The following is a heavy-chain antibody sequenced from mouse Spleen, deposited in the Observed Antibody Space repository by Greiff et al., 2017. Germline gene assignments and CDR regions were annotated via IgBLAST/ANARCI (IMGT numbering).Heavy chain of an antibody. J-gene: IGHJ2*01. Sequence: QVQLKQSGAELVRPGASVTLSCKASGYTFTDYEMHWVKQTPVHGLEWIGAIDPETGGTAYNQKFKGKAILTADKSSSTAYMELRSLTSEDSAVYYCTRSGKGGYYDFDYWGQGTTLTVSS. CDR3: TRSGKGGYYDFDY. CDR1: GYTFTDYE. V-gene: IGHV1-15*01. D-gene: IGHD2-3*01. CDR2: IDPETGGT.